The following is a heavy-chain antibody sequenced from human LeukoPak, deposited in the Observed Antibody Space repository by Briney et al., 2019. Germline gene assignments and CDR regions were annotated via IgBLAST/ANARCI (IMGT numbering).Heavy chain of an antibody. V-gene: IGHV3-33*01. CDR1: GFTFSSYG. D-gene: IGHD4-4*01. CDR3: ARESPGYSNYVFDY. Sequence: PGGSLRLSCAASGFTFSSYGMHWVRQAPGKGLEWVAVIWYDGSNKYYADSVKGRFTISRDNSKNTLYLQMNSLRAEDTAVYYCARESPGYSNYVFDYWGQGTLVTVSS. J-gene: IGHJ4*02. CDR2: IWYDGSNK.